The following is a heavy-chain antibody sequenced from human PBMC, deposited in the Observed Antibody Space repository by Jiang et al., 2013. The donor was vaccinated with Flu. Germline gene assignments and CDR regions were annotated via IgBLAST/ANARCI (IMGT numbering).Heavy chain of an antibody. D-gene: IGHD2-2*01. Sequence: VQLLESGGGLVQPGGSLRLSCAASGFTFSSYSMNWVRQAPGKGLEWVSYISSSSSTIYYADSVKGRFTISRDNAKNSLYLQMNSLRDEDTAVYYCARAGGSWDIVVVESAFDIWGQGTMVTVSS. CDR2: ISSSSSTI. CDR3: ARAGGSWDIVVVESAFDI. V-gene: IGHV3-48*02. CDR1: GFTFSSYS. J-gene: IGHJ3*02.